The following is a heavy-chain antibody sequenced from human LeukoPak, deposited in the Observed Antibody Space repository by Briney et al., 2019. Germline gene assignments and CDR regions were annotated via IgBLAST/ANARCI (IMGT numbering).Heavy chain of an antibody. V-gene: IGHV1-18*01. CDR3: ARGVIVVGEEGAFDI. D-gene: IGHD2-21*01. J-gene: IGHJ3*02. CDR1: GYTFTSYG. Sequence: GASVKVSCKASGYTFTSYGISWVRQAPGQGLEWMGWISAYNGNTNYAQKLQGRVTMTTDTSTSTAYMELRSLRSDDTAVYYCARGVIVVGEEGAFDIWGRGTMVTVSS. CDR2: ISAYNGNT.